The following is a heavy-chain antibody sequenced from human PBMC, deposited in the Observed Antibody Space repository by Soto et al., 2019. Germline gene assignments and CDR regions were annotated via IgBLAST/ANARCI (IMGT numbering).Heavy chain of an antibody. D-gene: IGHD3-22*01. J-gene: IGHJ3*02. CDR1: GGSISSYY. CDR2: IYYSGST. CDR3: ARDGVDYDSSGYYGAFDI. Sequence: SETLSLTCTVSGGSISSYYWSWIRQPPGKGLEWIGYIYYSGSTNYNPSLKSRVTISVDTSKNQFSLKLSSVTAADTAVYYCARDGVDYDSSGYYGAFDIWGQGTMVTVSS. V-gene: IGHV4-59*01.